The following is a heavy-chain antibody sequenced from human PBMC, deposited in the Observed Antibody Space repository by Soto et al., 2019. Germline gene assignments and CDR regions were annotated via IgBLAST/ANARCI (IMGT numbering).Heavy chain of an antibody. D-gene: IGHD3-3*01. V-gene: IGHV1-2*02. CDR1: GYPVTAYY. CDR2: INPATGAA. CDR3: ARGGGVGVAGSAAFDM. Sequence: QLHLVQSGAVVKKPGASVTVSCSASGYPVTAYYMHWVRQAPGRGLEWMGGINPATGAAKYTQTFPGRVHKTRDTSQDTVFLEPRGPTSGDPAVFFFARGGGVGVAGSAAFDMWGQGTLVTVSS. J-gene: IGHJ3*02.